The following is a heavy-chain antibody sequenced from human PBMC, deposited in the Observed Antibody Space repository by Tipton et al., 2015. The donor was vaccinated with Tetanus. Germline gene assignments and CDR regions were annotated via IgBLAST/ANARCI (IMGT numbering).Heavy chain of an antibody. CDR2: INQDGSGK. J-gene: IGHJ4*02. CDR1: GFTFSTYW. Sequence: SLRLSCAASGFTFSTYWMTWVRQAPGEGLAWVANINQDGSGKYYVDSLKGRFTISRDNTKNSLYLQMNSLRAEDTAVYYCARSRPGIYFDYWGQGALVTVSS. V-gene: IGHV3-7*01. CDR3: ARSRPGIYFDY.